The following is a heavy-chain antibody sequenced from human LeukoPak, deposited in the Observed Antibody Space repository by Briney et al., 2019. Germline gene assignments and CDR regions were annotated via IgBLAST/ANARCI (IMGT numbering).Heavy chain of an antibody. CDR2: IKQDGSEK. CDR3: ARRDYYYYYMDV. CDR1: GLTFSSYW. Sequence: PGGSLRLSCAASGLTFSSYWMSWVRQAPGKGLEWVANIKQDGSEKYYVDSVKGRFTISRDNAKNSLYLQMNSLRAEDTAVYYCARRDYYYYYMDVWGKGTTVTVSS. J-gene: IGHJ6*03. V-gene: IGHV3-7*01.